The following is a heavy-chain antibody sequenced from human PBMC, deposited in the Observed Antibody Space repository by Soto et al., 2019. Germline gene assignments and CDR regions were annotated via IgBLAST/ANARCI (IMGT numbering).Heavy chain of an antibody. CDR2: INSDGSST. V-gene: IGHV3-74*01. J-gene: IGHJ4*02. CDR3: ERARPDVPFGY. Sequence: GGSLRLSCAASGFTFSSYWMHWVRQAPGKGLVWVSRINSDGSSTSYADSVKGRFTISRDNAKNTLYLQMNGLRAEDTAVYYCERARPDVPFGYWGQGTLVTVSS. CDR1: GFTFSSYW.